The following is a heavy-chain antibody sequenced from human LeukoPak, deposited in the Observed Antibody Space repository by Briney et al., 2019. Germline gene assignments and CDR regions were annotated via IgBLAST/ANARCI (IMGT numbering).Heavy chain of an antibody. V-gene: IGHV3-23*01. CDR1: GISFSGYA. Sequence: GGSLRLSYAASGISFSGYAMSWVRQAPGKGLEWVSTISGNDDWTTYADSVKDRFTISRDNSKNTLYLQMNSLRAEDTAVYYCAKPIAAAAVDYWGQGTLVTVSS. D-gene: IGHD6-13*01. CDR2: ISGNDDWT. J-gene: IGHJ4*02. CDR3: AKPIAAAAVDY.